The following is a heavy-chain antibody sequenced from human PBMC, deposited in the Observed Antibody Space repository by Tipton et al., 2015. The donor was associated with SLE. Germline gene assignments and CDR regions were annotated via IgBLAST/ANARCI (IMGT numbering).Heavy chain of an antibody. CDR2: VFRGGST. J-gene: IGHJ4*02. D-gene: IGHD4-17*01. CDR1: GDSLSGQY. CDR3: AKDYNHDNADYN. V-gene: IGHV4-34*12. Sequence: TPSLTCSVYGDSLSGQYWSWIRQPPGKGLEWIGEVFRGGSTNYSPSLESRVTITVDMSKNQFSLTLISVTAADTAVYYCAKDYNHDNADYNWGQGTLVIVSS.